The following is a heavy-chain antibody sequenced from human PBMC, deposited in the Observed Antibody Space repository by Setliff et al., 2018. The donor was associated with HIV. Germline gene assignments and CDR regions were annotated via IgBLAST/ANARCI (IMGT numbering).Heavy chain of an antibody. J-gene: IGHJ4*02. CDR1: GFIFSNSW. CDR3: ASGDYFNC. D-gene: IGHD3-10*01. CDR2: IKQDGSKK. V-gene: IGHV3-7*01. Sequence: PGGSLRLSCAASGFIFSNSWMSWVRQAPGKGLEWVANIKQDGSKKNYVESVKGRLTISRDNAKNSLYLQMNSLRAEDTAVYYCASGDYFNCWGQGTLVTVSS.